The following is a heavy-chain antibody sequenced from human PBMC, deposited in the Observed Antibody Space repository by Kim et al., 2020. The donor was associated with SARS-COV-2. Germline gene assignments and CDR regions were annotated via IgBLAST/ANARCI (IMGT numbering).Heavy chain of an antibody. CDR1: GGSVSSGSYY. V-gene: IGHV4-61*01. J-gene: IGHJ4*02. CDR3: ARQPFYYGSGSYYNYPFHY. CDR2: IYYSGST. Sequence: SETMSLTCTVSGGSVSSGSYYWSWIRQPPGKGLEWIGYIYYSGSTNYNPSLKSRVTISVDTSKNQFSLKLSSVTAADTAVYYCARQPFYYGSGSYYNYPFHYWGQGTLVTVSS. D-gene: IGHD3-10*01.